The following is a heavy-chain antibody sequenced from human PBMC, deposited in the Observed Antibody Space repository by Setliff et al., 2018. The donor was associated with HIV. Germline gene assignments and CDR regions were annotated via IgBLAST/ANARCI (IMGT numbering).Heavy chain of an antibody. Sequence: TSETLSLTCAVSGYSISSGYYWGWIRQSPGKGLEWIGSIFHSASTNYNPSLRRRLTISIDTSNNQFSLRLTSVTAADTAVYYCARRGAYGYDYLDYWGPGTLVTVSS. CDR1: GYSISSGYY. CDR2: IFHSAST. D-gene: IGHD5-12*01. CDR3: ARRGAYGYDYLDY. V-gene: IGHV4-38-2*01. J-gene: IGHJ4*02.